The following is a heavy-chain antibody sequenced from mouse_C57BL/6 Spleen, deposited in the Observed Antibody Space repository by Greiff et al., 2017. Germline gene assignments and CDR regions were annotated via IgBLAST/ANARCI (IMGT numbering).Heavy chain of an antibody. CDR3: TREGDYCDD. CDR1: GYTFTSYW. V-gene: IGHV1-5*01. J-gene: IGHJ2*01. CDR2: IYPGNSDT. Sequence: EVQLQQSGTVLARPGASVKMSCKTSGYTFTSYWMHWVKQRPGQGLEWIGAIYPGNSDTSYNQKFKGQAKLTAVTSASTAYMELSSLTNEDTAVYYCTREGDYCDDWGQGTTLTVSS.